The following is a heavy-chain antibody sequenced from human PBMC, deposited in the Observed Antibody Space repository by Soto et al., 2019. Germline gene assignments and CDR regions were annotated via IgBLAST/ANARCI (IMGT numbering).Heavy chain of an antibody. Sequence: SQTLSLTCAISWDSVSSNSAAWNWIRQSPSRGLEWLGRTYYRSKWYNDYAVSVKSRITINPDTSKNQFSLQLNSVTPEDTAVYYCARGNCSGGSCYSIWFGPWGQGTLVTVSS. CDR2: TYYRSKWYN. J-gene: IGHJ5*02. V-gene: IGHV6-1*01. CDR3: ARGNCSGGSCYSIWFGP. D-gene: IGHD2-15*01. CDR1: WDSVSSNSAA.